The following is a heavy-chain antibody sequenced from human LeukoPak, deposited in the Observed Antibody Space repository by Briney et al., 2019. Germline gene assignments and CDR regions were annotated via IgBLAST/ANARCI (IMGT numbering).Heavy chain of an antibody. Sequence: PGGSVRFSCAASGFTFSSYAMRWERQAPGKGLEWVSGISGSGPYTFYTDSVKGRFTISRDSSKNTLYLQMNSLRAEDTALYYCAKHGYCSGISCFFDFWGQGTLVTVSS. CDR1: GFTFSSYA. CDR3: AKHGYCSGISCFFDF. V-gene: IGHV3-23*01. CDR2: ISGSGPYT. J-gene: IGHJ4*02. D-gene: IGHD2-2*03.